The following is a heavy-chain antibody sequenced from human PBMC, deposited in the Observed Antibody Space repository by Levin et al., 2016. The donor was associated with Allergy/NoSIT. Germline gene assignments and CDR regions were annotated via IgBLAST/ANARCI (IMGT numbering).Heavy chain of an antibody. Sequence: ASVKVSCKASGYTFTDYYIHWVRQAPGHDLEWLGWISGYSGKTKIAQKFQGRVSLTIDTSTSTAYMELRSLRSDDTAVFFCARENYYGSKTYYWFDPWGQGTLVTVSS. CDR1: GYTFTDYY. CDR3: ARENYYGSKTYYWFDP. CDR2: ISGYSGKT. D-gene: IGHD3-10*01. V-gene: IGHV1-18*04. J-gene: IGHJ5*02.